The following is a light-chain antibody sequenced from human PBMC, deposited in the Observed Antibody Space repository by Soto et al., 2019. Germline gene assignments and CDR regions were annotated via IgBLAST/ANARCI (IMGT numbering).Light chain of an antibody. CDR1: QSISSY. CDR3: QQSYSTPLIFT. V-gene: IGKV1-39*01. Sequence: DIPMTQSPSSLSASVGDRVTITCRASQSISSYLNWYQQKPGKAPKLLIYAASSLQSGVPSRFSGSGSGTDFTLTISSLQPEDFATYYCQQSYSTPLIFTFGPGTKVDIK. J-gene: IGKJ3*01. CDR2: AAS.